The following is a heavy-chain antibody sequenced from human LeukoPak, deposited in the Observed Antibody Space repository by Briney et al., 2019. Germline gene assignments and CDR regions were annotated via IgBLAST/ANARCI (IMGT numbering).Heavy chain of an antibody. CDR2: VNRDGSET. Sequence: PGGSLRLSCAASGFALSSHWMTWVRQVPGRGPEWVANVNRDGSETYYLDSVKGRFTISKDNAKNSLYLQMNSLRAEDTAVYYCARVSGYSYGYSYYYGMDVWGQGTTVTVSS. D-gene: IGHD5-18*01. V-gene: IGHV3-7*01. J-gene: IGHJ6*02. CDR1: GFALSSHW. CDR3: ARVSGYSYGYSYYYGMDV.